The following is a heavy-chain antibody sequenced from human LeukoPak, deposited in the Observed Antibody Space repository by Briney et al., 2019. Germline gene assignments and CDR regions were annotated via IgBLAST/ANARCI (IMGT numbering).Heavy chain of an antibody. J-gene: IGHJ4*02. V-gene: IGHV1-2*02. D-gene: IGHD3-9*01. CDR2: INPNSGGT. Sequence: ASVKVSCKASGYTFTGYYMHWVRQAPGQGLEWMGWINPNSGGTNYAQKFQGRVTMTRDTSISTAYMELSRLRSDDTAVYYCARALSYYDILTGYLEYFDYWGQGTLVTVSS. CDR1: GYTFTGYY. CDR3: ARALSYYDILTGYLEYFDY.